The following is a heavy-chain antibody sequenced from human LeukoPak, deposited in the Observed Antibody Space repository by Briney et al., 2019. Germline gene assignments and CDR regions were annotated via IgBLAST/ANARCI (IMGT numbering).Heavy chain of an antibody. CDR2: IKQDGSEK. Sequence: GGSLRLSCAASGFTFSSYWMSWVRQAPGKGLEWVANIKQDGSEKYYVDSVKDQFTISRDNAKNSLYLQMNSLRAEDTAVYYCARADTAMVPFDYWGQGTLVTVSS. CDR3: ARADTAMVPFDY. V-gene: IGHV3-7*03. CDR1: GFTFSSYW. J-gene: IGHJ4*02. D-gene: IGHD5-18*01.